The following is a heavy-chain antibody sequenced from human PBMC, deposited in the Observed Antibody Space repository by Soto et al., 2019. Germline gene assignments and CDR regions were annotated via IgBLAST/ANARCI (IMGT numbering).Heavy chain of an antibody. CDR3: ARHSSGPAAIYLDY. D-gene: IGHD2-2*01. J-gene: IGHJ4*02. CDR2: IYYSGST. Sequence: TLSLTCAVYGGSFSGYYWSWIRQPPGKGLEWIGYIYYSGSTNYNPSLKSRVTISVDTSKNQFSLKLSSVTAADTAVYYCARHSSGPAAIYLDYWGQGTLVTVSS. CDR1: GGSFSGYY. V-gene: IGHV4-59*08.